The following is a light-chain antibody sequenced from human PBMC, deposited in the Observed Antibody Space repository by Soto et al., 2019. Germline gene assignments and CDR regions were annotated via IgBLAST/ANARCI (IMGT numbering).Light chain of an antibody. V-gene: IGLV2-14*03. CDR2: DVT. CDR3: SSYTTRNTEA. J-gene: IGLJ1*01. Sequence: QSVLTQPASVSGSPGQSITISCIGTSSDVGAFNYVSWYQHHPGKAPKLIIYDVTDRPSGVSNRFSASKSGNTASLTISGLQAEDEADYYCSSYTTRNTEAFGTGTKVHRP. CDR1: SSDVGAFNY.